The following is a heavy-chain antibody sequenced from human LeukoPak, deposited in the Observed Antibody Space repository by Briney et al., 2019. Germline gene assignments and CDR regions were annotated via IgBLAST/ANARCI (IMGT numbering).Heavy chain of an antibody. J-gene: IGHJ4*02. V-gene: IGHV1-24*01. CDR3: GTKRWAAAGPIDF. CDR2: FDPENGKT. D-gene: IGHD6-13*01. CDR1: GHTLSDLS. Sequence: ASVKVSCNVSGHTLSDLSMHWVRQAPGEGLEWMGGFDPENGKTVYAKKFQGRVTLTEDTSRDTGYMEVSSLRSEDTAVYYCGTKRWAAAGPIDFWGQGTLVTVSS.